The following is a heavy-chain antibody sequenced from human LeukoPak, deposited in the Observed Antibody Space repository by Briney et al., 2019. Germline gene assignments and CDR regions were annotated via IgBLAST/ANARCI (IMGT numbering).Heavy chain of an antibody. Sequence: RASVKVSCKASGYTFTGYYMHWVRQAPGQGLEWMGWINPNSGGTNYAQKFQGRVTMTRDTSISTAYMELSRLRSDDTAVYYCARDSEPTYYYDSSGEYWGQGTLVTVSS. V-gene: IGHV1-2*02. CDR3: ARDSEPTYYYDSSGEY. D-gene: IGHD3-22*01. J-gene: IGHJ4*02. CDR2: INPNSGGT. CDR1: GYTFTGYY.